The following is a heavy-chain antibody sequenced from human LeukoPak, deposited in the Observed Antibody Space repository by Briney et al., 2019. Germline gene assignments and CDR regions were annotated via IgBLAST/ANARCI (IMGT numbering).Heavy chain of an antibody. CDR1: GGSISSSNW. V-gene: IGHV4-4*02. CDR3: ARVDYGGNRGYFDY. CDR2: IYHSGST. J-gene: IGHJ4*02. D-gene: IGHD4-23*01. Sequence: PSGTLSLTCAVSGGSISSSNWWSWVRQPPGKGLEWIGEIYHSGSTNYNPSLKSRVTISVDTSKNQFSLKLSSVTAADTAVYYCARVDYGGNRGYFDYWGQGTLVTVSS.